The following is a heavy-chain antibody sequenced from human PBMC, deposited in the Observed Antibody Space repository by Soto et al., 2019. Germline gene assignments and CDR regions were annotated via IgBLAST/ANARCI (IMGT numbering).Heavy chain of an antibody. CDR3: ARTLLLWFGESDAFDI. V-gene: IGHV4-31*03. CDR1: GGSISSGGYY. Sequence: QVQLQESGPGLVKPSQTLSLTCTVSGGSISSGGYYWSWIRQHPGKGLEWIGYIYYSGSAYYNPSLKSRVTISVDTSKNQFSLKLSSVTAADTAVYYCARTLLLWFGESDAFDIWGQGTMVTVSS. CDR2: IYYSGSA. D-gene: IGHD3-10*01. J-gene: IGHJ3*02.